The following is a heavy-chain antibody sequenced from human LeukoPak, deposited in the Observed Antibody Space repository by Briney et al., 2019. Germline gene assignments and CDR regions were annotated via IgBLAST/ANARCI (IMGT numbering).Heavy chain of an antibody. Sequence: GGSLRLSCAASGFTFSSYAMHWVRQAPGKGLEWEAVISYDGSNKYYADSVKGRFTISRDNSKNTLYLQMNSLRAEDTAVYYCARERYGDYVFDYWGQGTLVTVSS. D-gene: IGHD4-17*01. V-gene: IGHV3-30*04. CDR1: GFTFSSYA. CDR2: ISYDGSNK. CDR3: ARERYGDYVFDY. J-gene: IGHJ4*02.